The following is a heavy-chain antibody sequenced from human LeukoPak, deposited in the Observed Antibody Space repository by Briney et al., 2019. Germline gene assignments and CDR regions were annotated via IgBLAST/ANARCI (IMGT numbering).Heavy chain of an antibody. Sequence: GGSLRLSCAASGFTFSNARMSWVRQAPGKGLEWVANIKQDGSEKYYVDSVKGRFTISRDNSKNTLYLQMNSLRAEDTAVYYCETTMSSSWSPYHFDYWGQGTLVTVSS. J-gene: IGHJ4*02. CDR1: GFTFSNAR. CDR3: ETTMSSSWSPYHFDY. CDR2: IKQDGSEK. D-gene: IGHD6-13*01. V-gene: IGHV3-7*05.